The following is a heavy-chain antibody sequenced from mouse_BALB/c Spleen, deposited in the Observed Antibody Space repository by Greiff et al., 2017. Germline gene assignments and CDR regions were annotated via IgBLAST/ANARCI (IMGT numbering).Heavy chain of an antibody. J-gene: IGHJ1*01. CDR3: ARGYDYYWYFDV. V-gene: IGHV5-6-3*01. Sequence: EVMLVESGGGLVQPGGSLKLSCAASGFTFSSYGMSWVRQTPDKRLELVATINSNGGSTYYPDSVKGRFTISRDNAKNTLYLQMSSLKSEDTAMYYCARGYDYYWYFDVWGAGTTVTVSS. CDR1: GFTFSSYG. D-gene: IGHD2-4*01. CDR2: INSNGGST.